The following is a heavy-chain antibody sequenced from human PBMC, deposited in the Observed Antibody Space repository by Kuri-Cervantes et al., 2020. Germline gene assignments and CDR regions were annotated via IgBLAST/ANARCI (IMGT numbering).Heavy chain of an antibody. CDR1: GYTFTGYY. CDR2: INPNSGGT. J-gene: IGHJ5*02. CDR3: ARDVGDYYASRGSRFDP. Sequence: ASVKVSCKASGYTFTGYYMHWVRQAPGQGLEWMGWINPNSGGTNYAQKFQGRVTMTRDTSINTAYMELSSLRSDDTAFYFCARDVGDYYASRGSRFDPWGQGTLVTVSS. D-gene: IGHD3-22*01. V-gene: IGHV1-2*02.